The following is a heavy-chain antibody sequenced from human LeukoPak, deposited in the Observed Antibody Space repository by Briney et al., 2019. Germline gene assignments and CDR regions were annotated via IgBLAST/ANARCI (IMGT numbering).Heavy chain of an antibody. CDR1: GFTFSNAW. Sequence: GGSLRLSCAASGFTFSNAWMSWARQAPGKGLEWVGRIKSKTDGGTTDYAALVKGRFTISRDNSKNTLYLQMNSLRAEDTAVYYCAKSVGCSTTSCYAEVFDYWGQGTLVTVSS. J-gene: IGHJ4*02. CDR2: IKSKTDGGTT. D-gene: IGHD2-2*01. V-gene: IGHV3-15*01. CDR3: AKSVGCSTTSCYAEVFDY.